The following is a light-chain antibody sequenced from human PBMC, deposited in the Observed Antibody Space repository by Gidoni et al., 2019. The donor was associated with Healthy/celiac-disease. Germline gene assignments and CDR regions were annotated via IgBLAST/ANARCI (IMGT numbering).Light chain of an antibody. J-gene: IGLJ2*01. V-gene: IGLV6-57*04. CDR1: SGSISSNY. CDR3: QSDDSSNHVV. Sequence: NFMLTQPHSVSESPGKTVTISCTRSSGSISSNYVKLYPQRPGSAPTTVIYEDNQRPSGVPDRFSGSIDSSSNSASLTISGLKTEDEADYYCQSDDSSNHVVFGGGTKLTVL. CDR2: EDN.